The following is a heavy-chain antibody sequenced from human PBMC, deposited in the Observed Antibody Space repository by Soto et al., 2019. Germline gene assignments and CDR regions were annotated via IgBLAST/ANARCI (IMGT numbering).Heavy chain of an antibody. V-gene: IGHV4-4*02. CDR3: ARVFSSGSGWMYFFDF. CDR2: IYYTGAT. D-gene: IGHD6-25*01. J-gene: IGHJ4*02. CDR1: TGSISSGNW. Sequence: QVQLRESGPGLVEASGTLSLTCEVSTGSISSGNWWSWVRQPPGKGLEWIGEIYYTGATNYNPSLKSRITMTIDKSKGLFSLSLRSATAADTAVYYCARVFSSGSGWMYFFDFWGQGTLVSVSS.